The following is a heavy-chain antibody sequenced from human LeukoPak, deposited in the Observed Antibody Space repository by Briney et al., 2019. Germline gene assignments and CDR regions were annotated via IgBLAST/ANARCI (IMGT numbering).Heavy chain of an antibody. J-gene: IGHJ3*02. CDR2: INPNSGGT. CDR3: ASTRELLYAADAFDI. D-gene: IGHD1-26*01. CDR1: GYTFTGYY. Sequence: ASVKVSCKASGYTFTGYYMHWVRQAPGQGLEWMGWINPNSGGTNYAQKFQGRVTMTRDTSISTAYMELSRLRSDDTAVYYCASTRELLYAADAFDIWGQGTMVTVSS. V-gene: IGHV1-2*02.